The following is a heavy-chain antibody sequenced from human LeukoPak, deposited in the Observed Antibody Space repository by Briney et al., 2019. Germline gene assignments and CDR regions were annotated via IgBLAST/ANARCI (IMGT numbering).Heavy chain of an antibody. CDR2: IYYSGST. J-gene: IGHJ4*02. Sequence: SETLSLTCTVSGGSISSYYWSWIRQPPGKGLEWIGYIYYSGSTNYNPSLKSRVTISVDTSKNQFSLELSSVTAADTAVYYCARGSSYRYYFDYWGQGTLVTVSS. D-gene: IGHD5-18*01. CDR1: GGSISSYY. V-gene: IGHV4-59*01. CDR3: ARGSSYRYYFDY.